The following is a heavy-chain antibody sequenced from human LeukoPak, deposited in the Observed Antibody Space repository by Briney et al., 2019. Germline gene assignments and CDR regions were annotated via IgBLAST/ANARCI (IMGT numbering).Heavy chain of an antibody. D-gene: IGHD1-1*01. CDR1: EGPVSTYF. V-gene: IGHV4-59*08. CDR3: ARRPRAQPDTSPDNWLNP. CDR2: VFHDGST. Sequence: PSETLSLTCTVSEGPVSTYFWHWLRQPPGGALEGLGHVFHDGSTNLNPSHKSRVTISIDTSKNQFSLNLRSVTAADTAVYYCARRPRAQPDTSPDNWLNPWGQGTLVTVSS. J-gene: IGHJ5*02.